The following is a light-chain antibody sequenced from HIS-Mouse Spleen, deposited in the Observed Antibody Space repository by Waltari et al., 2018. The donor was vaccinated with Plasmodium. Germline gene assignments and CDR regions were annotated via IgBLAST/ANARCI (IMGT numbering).Light chain of an antibody. CDR3: YSTDSSGNHRV. Sequence: SYELTQPPSVSVSPGQTARITCSGDALPKKYAYWYQQKSGQAPVLVIHEDSKRPSGLPGRFSGSSSGTMATLTISGAQVEDEADYYCYSTDSSGNHRVFGGGTKLTVL. CDR2: EDS. CDR1: ALPKKY. J-gene: IGLJ3*02. V-gene: IGLV3-10*01.